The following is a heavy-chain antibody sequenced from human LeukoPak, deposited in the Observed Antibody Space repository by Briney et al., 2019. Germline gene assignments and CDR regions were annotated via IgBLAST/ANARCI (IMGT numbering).Heavy chain of an antibody. CDR2: ISGSGGPA. J-gene: IGHJ4*02. Sequence: GGSLRLSCAASGFTFGSYAMSWVRQAPGRGLEWVSAISGSGGPAYYADSVKGRFSISRDNSKNTFYLQMNSLRAEDTAVYYCVKAPQYYYDTGGYYSYFDYWGQGTLVTVSS. D-gene: IGHD3-22*01. CDR1: GFTFGSYA. V-gene: IGHV3-23*01. CDR3: VKAPQYYYDTGGYYSYFDY.